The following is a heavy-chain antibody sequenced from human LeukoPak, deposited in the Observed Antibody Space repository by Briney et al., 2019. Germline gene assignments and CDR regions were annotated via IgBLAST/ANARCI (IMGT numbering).Heavy chain of an antibody. D-gene: IGHD6-25*01. Sequence: SETLSLTCTVSGGSISSYYWSWIRQPAGEGLEWIGRIYTSGSTNYNPSLKSRVTMSVDTSKNQFSLKLSSVTAADTAVYYCARSERAYNWFDPWGQGTLVTVSS. CDR3: ARSERAYNWFDP. V-gene: IGHV4-4*07. CDR1: GGSISSYY. CDR2: IYTSGST. J-gene: IGHJ5*02.